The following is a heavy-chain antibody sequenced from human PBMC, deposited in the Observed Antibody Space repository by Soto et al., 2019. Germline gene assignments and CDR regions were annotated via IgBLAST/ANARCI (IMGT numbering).Heavy chain of an antibody. V-gene: IGHV1-18*01. CDR1: GYTFTNYG. CDR2: ISTYNGNT. J-gene: IGHJ4*02. CDR3: ARDLNDY. Sequence: QVQLVQSGAEVEKPGASVKVSCKASGYTFTNYGINWVRQAPGQGLEWLGWISTYNGNTNYAQKLQGRVTMTTDASTSTAYVEVRSLRSDDTAVYYCARDLNDYWGQGTLVTVSS.